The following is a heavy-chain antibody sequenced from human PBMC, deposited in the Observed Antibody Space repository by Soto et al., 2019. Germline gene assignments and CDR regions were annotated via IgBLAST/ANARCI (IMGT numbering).Heavy chain of an antibody. CDR1: GGTFRSYA. D-gene: IGHD2-2*01. CDR3: ARDTYCSSTSCLPGYGMDV. CDR2: IIPIFGTA. J-gene: IGHJ6*02. V-gene: IGHV1-69*13. Sequence: SVQVSCKTSGGTFRSYAITCVRQAHGQGLEWMGGIIPIFGTANYAQKFQGRVTITADESTSTAYMELSSLRSEDTAMYYCARDTYCSSTSCLPGYGMDVWGQGTTVTVSS.